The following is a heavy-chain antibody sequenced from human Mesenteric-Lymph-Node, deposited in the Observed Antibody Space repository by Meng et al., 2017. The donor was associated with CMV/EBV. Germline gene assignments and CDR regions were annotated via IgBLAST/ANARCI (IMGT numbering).Heavy chain of an antibody. V-gene: IGHV3-74*01. J-gene: IGHJ4*02. CDR3: VSFDYSAYDFYFDD. CDR1: GLTSRTNW. CDR2: INRDGSST. D-gene: IGHD5-12*01. Sequence: SGLTSRTNWMHLVRHATGKGLVWVSHINRDGSSTSYADSVKGRFPISRDNAKNTLYLQMNSLRVEDTAVYYCVSFDYSAYDFYFDDWGQGTLVTVSS.